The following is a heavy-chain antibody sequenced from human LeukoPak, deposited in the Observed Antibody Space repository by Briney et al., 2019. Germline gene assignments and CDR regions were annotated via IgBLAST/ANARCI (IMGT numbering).Heavy chain of an antibody. V-gene: IGHV4-38-2*02. CDR1: GYSISSGYY. CDR3: ARDLTDYGDYDH. J-gene: IGHJ5*02. Sequence: SETLSLTCTVSGYSISSGYYWGWIRQPPGKGLEWIGSIYHSGSTYYNPSLKSRVTISVDTSKNQFSLKLSSVTAADTAVYYCARDLTDYGDYDHWGQGTLVTVSS. D-gene: IGHD4-17*01. CDR2: IYHSGST.